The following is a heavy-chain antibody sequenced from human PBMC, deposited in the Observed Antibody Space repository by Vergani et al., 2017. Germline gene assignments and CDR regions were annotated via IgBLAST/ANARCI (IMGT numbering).Heavy chain of an antibody. CDR2: IIPILGIA. J-gene: IGHJ5*02. D-gene: IGHD6-13*01. CDR1: GGTFSSYA. Sequence: QVQLVQSGAEVKKPGSSVKVSCKASGGTFSSYAISWVRQAPGQGLEWMGRIIPILGIANYAQKFQGRVTITADKSTSTAYMALSSLRSEDTAVYYCAREMYSGSWQGNWFDPWGQGTLVTVSS. CDR3: AREMYSGSWQGNWFDP. V-gene: IGHV1-69*04.